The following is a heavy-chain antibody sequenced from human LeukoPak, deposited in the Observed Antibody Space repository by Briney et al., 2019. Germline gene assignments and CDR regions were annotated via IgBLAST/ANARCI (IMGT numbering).Heavy chain of an antibody. V-gene: IGHV3-21*01. D-gene: IGHD6-19*01. Sequence: GGSLRLSCAASGFTFSSYIMNWVRQAPGKGLEWVSSISSSSSYIYYADSVKGRFTISRDNAKNSLYLQMNSLRAEDTAVYYCARDSRFSSGLFDYWGQGTLVTVSS. CDR3: ARDSRFSSGLFDY. CDR1: GFTFSSYI. CDR2: ISSSSSYI. J-gene: IGHJ4*02.